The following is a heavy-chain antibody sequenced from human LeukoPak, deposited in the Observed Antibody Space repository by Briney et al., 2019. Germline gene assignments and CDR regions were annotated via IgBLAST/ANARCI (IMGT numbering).Heavy chain of an antibody. Sequence: SGPTLVKPTQTLTLSCSISGMSLTTTEVSLGWIRQPRGKALEWLALIFLNGDKRYSPSLKSRLSITEDTSKNHMVLTMANMVPVDTATYYCAHLNSSALHYREWFFDYWGQGALVTVSS. J-gene: IGHJ4*02. D-gene: IGHD6-19*01. CDR3: AHLNSSALHYREWFFDY. CDR1: GMSLTTTEVS. V-gene: IGHV2-5*01. CDR2: IFLNGDK.